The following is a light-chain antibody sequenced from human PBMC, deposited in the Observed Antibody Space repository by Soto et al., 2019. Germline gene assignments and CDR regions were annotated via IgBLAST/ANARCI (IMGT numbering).Light chain of an antibody. Sequence: QSALTQPASVSGSPGQSITISCTGTSSDVGIYNYVSWYQHHPGKAPKLIIYDVTSRPSGVSNRFSDSKSGNTASLTISGIQAEDEADYYCSSYAISSTLVFGGGTKLTVL. CDR1: SSDVGIYNY. V-gene: IGLV2-14*01. J-gene: IGLJ2*01. CDR2: DVT. CDR3: SSYAISSTLV.